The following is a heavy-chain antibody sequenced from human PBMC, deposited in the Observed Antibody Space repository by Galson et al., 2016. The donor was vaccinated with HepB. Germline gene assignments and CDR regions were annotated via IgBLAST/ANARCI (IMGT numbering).Heavy chain of an antibody. J-gene: IGHJ3*02. D-gene: IGHD3-22*01. CDR1: GFTFTTFA. CDR3: ARFSRGYLRAFDT. CDR2: ISYDGSDK. Sequence: SLRLSCAASGFTFTTFAMHWVRQAPGKGLEWVADISYDGSDKNYGDSVKGRFTISRDNSKNTVYLQMSSLRDEDTAAYYCARFSRGYLRAFDTWGQGTMVIISS. V-gene: IGHV3-30-3*01.